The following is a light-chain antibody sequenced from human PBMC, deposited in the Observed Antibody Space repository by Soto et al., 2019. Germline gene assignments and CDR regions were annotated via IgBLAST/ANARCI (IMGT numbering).Light chain of an antibody. J-gene: IGLJ2*01. CDR1: SNYIGPYNY. V-gene: IGLV2-11*01. CDR3: CSYADTYVE. Sequence: QSALTQPRSVSGSPGQSVAISCTGISNYIGPYNYVSWYQQHPGKAPKLIIYDVDKRPSGVPYRFSGSKSGDTASLTISGFQPDDEADYYCCSYADTYVELGGGTKLTVL. CDR2: DVD.